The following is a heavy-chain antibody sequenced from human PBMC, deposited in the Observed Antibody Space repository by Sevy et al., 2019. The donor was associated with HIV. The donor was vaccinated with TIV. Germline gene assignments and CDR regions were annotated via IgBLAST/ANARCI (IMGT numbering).Heavy chain of an antibody. Sequence: GGSLRLSCAASGFTVSSNYMTWVRQAPGKGLEGVSVIYSDGTTYHADSVKDRFTISRDNSQNTLDLQMNSLRAEDTAVYYCAKDVVGGYYDSSGYSDHWGQGTLVTVSS. V-gene: IGHV3-66*01. CDR3: AKDVVGGYYDSSGYSDH. D-gene: IGHD3-22*01. CDR2: IYSDGTT. J-gene: IGHJ4*02. CDR1: GFTVSSNY.